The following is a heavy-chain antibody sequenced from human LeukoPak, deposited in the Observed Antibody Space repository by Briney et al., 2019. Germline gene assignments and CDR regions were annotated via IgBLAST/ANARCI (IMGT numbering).Heavy chain of an antibody. CDR1: GGTFSSYA. Sequence: ASVKVSCKASGGTFSSYAISWVRQAPGQGLEWMGGIIPIFGTANYAQKFQGRVTITADEPTSTAYMELSSLRSEDTAVYYCARDGGRVRGSRWKNYYFDYWGQGTLVTVSS. V-gene: IGHV1-69*13. J-gene: IGHJ4*02. CDR2: IIPIFGTA. D-gene: IGHD3-10*01. CDR3: ARDGGRVRGSRWKNYYFDY.